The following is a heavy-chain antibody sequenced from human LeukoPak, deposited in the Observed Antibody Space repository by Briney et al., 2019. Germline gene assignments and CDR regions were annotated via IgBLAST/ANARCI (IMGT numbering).Heavy chain of an antibody. CDR1: GFTFSSYW. D-gene: IGHD2-21*01. CDR3: ARVVSCGGDCYFDYYYYYYMDV. Sequence: GGSLRLSCAASGFTFSSYWMSWVRQAPGKGLEWVANIKQDGSEKYYVDSVKGRFTISRDNAKNSLYLQMNSLRAEDTAVYYCARVVSCGGDCYFDYYYYYYMDVWGKGTTVTVSS. CDR2: IKQDGSEK. J-gene: IGHJ6*03. V-gene: IGHV3-7*01.